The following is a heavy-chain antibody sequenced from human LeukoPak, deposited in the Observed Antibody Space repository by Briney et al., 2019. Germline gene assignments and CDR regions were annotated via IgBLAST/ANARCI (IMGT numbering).Heavy chain of an antibody. CDR1: GGSISSYY. CDR2: IYYSGST. Sequence: SETLSLTCTVSGGSISSYYWSWIRQPPGKGLEWIGYIYYSGSTNYNPSLKSRVTISVDTSKNQFSLKLSSVTAADTAVYYCARHGLHDFWNGHSYYFDYWGQGTLVTVSS. V-gene: IGHV4-59*01. D-gene: IGHD3-3*01. CDR3: ARHGLHDFWNGHSYYFDY. J-gene: IGHJ4*02.